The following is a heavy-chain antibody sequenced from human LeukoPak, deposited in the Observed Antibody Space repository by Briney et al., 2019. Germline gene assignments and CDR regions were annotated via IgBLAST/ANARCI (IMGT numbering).Heavy chain of an antibody. CDR1: GFTFSSYG. CDR2: IRYDGSNK. Sequence: PGGSLRLSCAASGFTFSSYGMHWVRQAPGKGLEWVAFIRYDGSNKYYADSVKGRFTISRDNSKNTLYLQMNSLRAEDTAVYYCAKAVYQLLYYFDYWGQGTLVTVSS. CDR3: AKAVYQLLYYFDY. D-gene: IGHD2-2*01. V-gene: IGHV3-30*02. J-gene: IGHJ4*02.